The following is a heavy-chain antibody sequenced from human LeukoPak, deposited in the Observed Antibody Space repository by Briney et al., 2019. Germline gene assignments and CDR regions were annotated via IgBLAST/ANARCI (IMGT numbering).Heavy chain of an antibody. CDR2: ISGSGDST. CDR3: AKDGPVATMSTFDY. V-gene: IGHV3-23*01. J-gene: IGHJ4*02. Sequence: GGSLRLSCAASGFTFSSFAMTWVRQAPGKGLEWVSTISGSGDSTYYADSVKGRLTISRDNSKNTLYLQMNSLRAEDTAVYYCAKDGPVATMSTFDYWGQGTLVTVSS. D-gene: IGHD5-24*01. CDR1: GFTFSSFA.